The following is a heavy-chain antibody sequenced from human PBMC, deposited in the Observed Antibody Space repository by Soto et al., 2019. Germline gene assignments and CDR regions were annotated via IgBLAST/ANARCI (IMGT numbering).Heavy chain of an antibody. Sequence: PSETLSLTCTVSGGSISSYYWSWIRQPPGKGLEWIGYIYYSGSTNYNPSLKSRVTISVDTSKNQFSLKLSSVTAADTAVYYCARQGTYCSGGSCYSEEYFPHWGHGTLVTVSS. D-gene: IGHD2-15*01. CDR3: ARQGTYCSGGSCYSEEYFPH. J-gene: IGHJ1*01. CDR1: GGSISSYY. V-gene: IGHV4-59*08. CDR2: IYYSGST.